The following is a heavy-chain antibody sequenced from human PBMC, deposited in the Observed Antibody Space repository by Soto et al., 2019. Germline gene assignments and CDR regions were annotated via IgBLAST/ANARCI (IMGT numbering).Heavy chain of an antibody. D-gene: IGHD4-17*01. CDR3: AYGDSRGPFDS. V-gene: IGHV4-59*01. J-gene: IGHJ4*02. Sequence: SETLSLTCTVSGGSISRYYWSWSRQPPGKGLEWIGYIYNSGSTNYNPSLKSRVTISVDTSKNQFSLKLSSVTAADTAVYYCAYGDSRGPFDSWGQGTLVTVSS. CDR2: IYNSGST. CDR1: GGSISRYY.